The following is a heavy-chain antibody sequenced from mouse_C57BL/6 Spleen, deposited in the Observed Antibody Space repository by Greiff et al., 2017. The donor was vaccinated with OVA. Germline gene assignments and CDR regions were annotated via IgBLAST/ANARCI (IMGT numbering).Heavy chain of an antibody. CDR2: ISGGGGNT. J-gene: IGHJ2*01. CDR1: GFTFSSYT. D-gene: IGHD1-1*01. Sequence: DVQLVESGGGLVKPGGSLKLSCAASGFTFSSYTMSWVRQTPEKRLEWVATISGGGGNTYYPDSVKGRFTISRDNAKNTLYLQMSSLRSEDTALYYCARITTVVFDYWGQGTTLTVSS. V-gene: IGHV5-9*01. CDR3: ARITTVVFDY.